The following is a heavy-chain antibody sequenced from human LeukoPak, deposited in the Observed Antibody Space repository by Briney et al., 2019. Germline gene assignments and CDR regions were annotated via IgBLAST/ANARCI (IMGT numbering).Heavy chain of an antibody. CDR2: INHSGST. CDR3: ARDRNTMVRGVIIGDDAFDI. Sequence: SETLSLTCAVYGGSFSGYYWSWIRQPPGKGLEWIGEINHSGSTNYNPSLKSRVTISVDTSKNQFSLKLSSVTAADTAVYYCARDRNTMVRGVIIGDDAFDIWGQGTMVTVSS. D-gene: IGHD3-10*01. CDR1: GGSFSGYY. V-gene: IGHV4-34*01. J-gene: IGHJ3*02.